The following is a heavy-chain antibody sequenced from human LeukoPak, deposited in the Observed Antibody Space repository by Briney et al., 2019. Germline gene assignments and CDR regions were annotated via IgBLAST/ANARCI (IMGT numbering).Heavy chain of an antibody. CDR2: ISSSSSTI. CDR3: ARDAPYYYDSRYFDY. CDR1: AFTFSSYS. J-gene: IGHJ4*02. D-gene: IGHD3-22*01. V-gene: IGHV3-48*01. Sequence: GGSLRLSCAASAFTFSSYSMNWVRQAPGKGLEWVSYISSSSSTIYYADSVKGRFTISRDNAKNSLYLQMNSLRAEDTAVYYCARDAPYYYDSRYFDYWGQGTLVTVSS.